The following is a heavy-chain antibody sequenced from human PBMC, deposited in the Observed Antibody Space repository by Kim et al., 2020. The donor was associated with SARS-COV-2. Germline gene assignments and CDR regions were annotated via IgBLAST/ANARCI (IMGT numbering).Heavy chain of an antibody. J-gene: IGHJ3*02. V-gene: IGHV3-74*01. CDR1: GFTFSNYW. CDR2: IKGDGTIT. Sequence: GGSLRLSCAASGFTFSNYWMHWVRQAPGKGPVWVSRIKGDGTITNYADSVKGRFTVSRDNAKNTLYLQMNSLRAEDTAVYYCARDPNSYDSSGAYLRAFDTWGQGTMVTVSS. CDR3: ARDPNSYDSSGAYLRAFDT. D-gene: IGHD3-22*01.